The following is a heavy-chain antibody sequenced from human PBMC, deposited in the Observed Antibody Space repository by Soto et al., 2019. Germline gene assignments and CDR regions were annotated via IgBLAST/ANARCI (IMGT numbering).Heavy chain of an antibody. CDR2: INKDGSEK. CDR1: GFTFSSYW. Sequence: GGSLRLSCAASGFTFSSYWMTWVRQAPGKGLEWLANINKDGSEKNYVDSVKGRLTISRDNAKNSLSVQVNSLRAEDTAVYYCARHPERIAQIGWFDPWGQGTLVTVSS. D-gene: IGHD6-13*01. V-gene: IGHV3-7*02. CDR3: ARHPERIAQIGWFDP. J-gene: IGHJ5*02.